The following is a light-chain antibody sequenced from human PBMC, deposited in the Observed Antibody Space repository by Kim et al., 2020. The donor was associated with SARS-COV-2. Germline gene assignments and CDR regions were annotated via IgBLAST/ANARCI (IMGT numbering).Light chain of an antibody. CDR3: SAWDDSLRGRV. Sequence: GQRVTISRSGSSSNIGSNSVNWYQQLPGAAPKLLIHSDYQRPSGVPDRFSGSKSGTSASLAITGLQSEDEADYYCSAWDDSLRGRVFGAGTTVTVL. J-gene: IGLJ1*01. V-gene: IGLV1-44*01. CDR1: SSNIGSNS. CDR2: SDY.